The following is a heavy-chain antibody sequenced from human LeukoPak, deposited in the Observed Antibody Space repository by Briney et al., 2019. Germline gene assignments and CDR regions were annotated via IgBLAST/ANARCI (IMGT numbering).Heavy chain of an antibody. V-gene: IGHV1-2*02. CDR1: GYTFTGYY. CDR2: INPNNGGT. J-gene: IGHJ4*02. CDR3: ASVATVRGVRIHY. Sequence: GASVKVSCKASGYTFTGYYLHWVRQAPGQGLECMGWINPNNGGTNYAQKFQGRVTMTSDTSISTAYMELTRLRSDDTAVYYCASVATVRGVRIHYWGQGTLVTVSS. D-gene: IGHD3-10*01.